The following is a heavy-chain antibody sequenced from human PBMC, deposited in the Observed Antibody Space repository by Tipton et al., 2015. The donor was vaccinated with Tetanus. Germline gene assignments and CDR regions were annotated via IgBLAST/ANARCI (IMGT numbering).Heavy chain of an antibody. CDR3: ARGDGYHYYYHMDV. J-gene: IGHJ6*04. CDR1: GGSISSFY. CDR2: FFYRGST. Sequence: TLSLTCTVSGGSISSFYWYWIRQPPGKGLEWIGYFFYRGSTNYNPSLKSRVSMAVGTSKNQFSLQLRSVTAADTAVYYCARGDGYHYYYHMDVWGRGTTVTVSS. D-gene: IGHD1-26*01. V-gene: IGHV4-59*13.